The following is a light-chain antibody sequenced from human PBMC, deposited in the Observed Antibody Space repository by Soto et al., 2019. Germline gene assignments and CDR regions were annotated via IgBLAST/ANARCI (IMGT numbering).Light chain of an antibody. V-gene: IGKV3-20*01. J-gene: IGKJ1*01. CDR1: QSVNSNY. CDR3: QQYGSSPGT. CDR2: DAS. Sequence: EIVLTQSPGTLSLSPGERATLSCRASQSVNSNYLAWYQQKPGQAPRLLIYDASSRATGIPDRFSGGGSGADFTLTISRLEPEDFAVYYCQQYGSSPGTFGQGTKVDIK.